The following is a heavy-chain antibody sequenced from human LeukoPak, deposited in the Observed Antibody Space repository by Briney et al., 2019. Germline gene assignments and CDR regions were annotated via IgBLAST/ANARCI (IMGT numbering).Heavy chain of an antibody. V-gene: IGHV1-18*01. CDR3: ARAPLGLWFGELLSDYYHYYMDV. J-gene: IGHJ6*03. CDR2: ISAYNGNT. Sequence: ASVKVSCKASGYTFTSYDITWVRKAPGQELEWMGWISAYNGNTNYAQRLQGRVTMTRDTSTSTAYMELRSLRSDETAVYYCARAPLGLWFGELLSDYYHYYMDVWGKGTTVTVSS. CDR1: GYTFTSYD. D-gene: IGHD3-10*01.